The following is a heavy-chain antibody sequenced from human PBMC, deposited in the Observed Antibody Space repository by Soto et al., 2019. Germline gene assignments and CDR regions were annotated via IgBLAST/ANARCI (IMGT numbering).Heavy chain of an antibody. J-gene: IGHJ3*02. CDR3: TREGAFRI. CDR1: GYSFTRYW. CDR2: INPGDSDA. V-gene: IGHV5-51*01. Sequence: PGESLKISCKGSGYSFTRYWIGWVRRMPGKDLEWMGIINPGDSDASYSPSFQGQVTISADQSISTAYLQWSSLKASDTAMYYCTREGAFRIWGQGTMVTVSS.